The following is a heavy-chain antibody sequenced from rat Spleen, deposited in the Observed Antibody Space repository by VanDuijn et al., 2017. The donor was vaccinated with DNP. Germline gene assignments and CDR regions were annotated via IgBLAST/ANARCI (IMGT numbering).Heavy chain of an antibody. Sequence: EVQLVESGGGLVQPGRSLKLSCVASGFTFNNYWMTWIRQVPGKGLEWVASISSGGDITYYRDSVKGRFTISRDNAKSSLYLQMDSLRSEDTATYFCTTDGDHWGQGVMVTVSS. CDR1: GFTFNNYW. CDR2: ISSGGDIT. J-gene: IGHJ2*01. CDR3: TTDGDH. V-gene: IGHV5-31*01.